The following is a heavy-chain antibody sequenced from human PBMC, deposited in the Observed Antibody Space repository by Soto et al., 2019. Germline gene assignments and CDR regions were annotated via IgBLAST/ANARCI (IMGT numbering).Heavy chain of an antibody. Sequence: EVQLVESGGGLVQPGRSLRLSCAASGFTFDDYAMHWVRQAPGKGLEWVSGISWNSGSIGYADSVKGRFTISRDNAKNSLYLQMNSLRAEDTALYYCAKGDLLEMATLPLDYWGQGTLVTVSS. V-gene: IGHV3-9*01. CDR1: GFTFDDYA. CDR3: AKGDLLEMATLPLDY. D-gene: IGHD5-12*01. CDR2: ISWNSGSI. J-gene: IGHJ4*02.